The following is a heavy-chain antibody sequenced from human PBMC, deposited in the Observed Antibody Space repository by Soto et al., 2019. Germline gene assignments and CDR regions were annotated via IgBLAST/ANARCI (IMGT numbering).Heavy chain of an antibody. D-gene: IGHD2-2*01. J-gene: IGHJ6*03. Sequence: GGSLRLSCAASGFTFSDYYMSWIRQAPGKALEWVSYISSSGSTIYYADSVKGRFTISRDNAKNPLYLQMNSLRAEDTAVYYCARAATRYCSSTSCHYYYYYYMDVWGKGTTVTVSS. CDR1: GFTFSDYY. V-gene: IGHV3-11*01. CDR3: ARAATRYCSSTSCHYYYYYYMDV. CDR2: ISSSGSTI.